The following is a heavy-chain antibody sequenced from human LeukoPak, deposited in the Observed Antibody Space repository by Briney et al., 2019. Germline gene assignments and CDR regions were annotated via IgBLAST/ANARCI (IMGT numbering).Heavy chain of an antibody. D-gene: IGHD3-10*01. CDR2: IYFSGST. CDR1: GGSISSTTYY. V-gene: IGHV4-39*07. CDR3: ARDGMWFGEFRFDY. J-gene: IGHJ4*02. Sequence: SETLSLTCTVSGGSISSTTYYWGWIRQSPGKGLEWIGSIYFSGSTYYNPSLKSRVTISVDTSKNQFSLKLSSVTDADTAVYYCARDGMWFGEFRFDYWGQGTLVTVSS.